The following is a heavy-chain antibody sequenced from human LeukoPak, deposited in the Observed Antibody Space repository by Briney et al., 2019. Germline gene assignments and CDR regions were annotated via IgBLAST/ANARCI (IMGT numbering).Heavy chain of an antibody. Sequence: SETLSLTCTVSGGSISDYHWSWIRQPPGKGLEYIGYIYNSGRTFYNPSPKSRVTISADTSKNQFSLKLSSVTAADTAVYYCARSGYDSSGYLPYYFDYWGQGTLVTVSS. CDR1: GGSISDYH. CDR3: ARSGYDSSGYLPYYFDY. CDR2: IYNSGRT. V-gene: IGHV4-59*12. J-gene: IGHJ4*02. D-gene: IGHD3-22*01.